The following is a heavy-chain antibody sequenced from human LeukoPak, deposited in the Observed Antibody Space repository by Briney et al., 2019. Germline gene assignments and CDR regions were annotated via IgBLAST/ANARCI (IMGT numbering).Heavy chain of an antibody. CDR1: GFXLISSG. V-gene: IGHV3-33*01. J-gene: IGHJ2*01. CDR2: IWYDGSDK. Sequence: PGGSLRLSCEASGFXLISSGIHWVRQAPGKGLEWVAVIWYDGSDKYSADSVKVRFTISRDNSKNTLYLQMNSLRAEDTAVYYCTREDNWYFDLWGRGTLVTVSS. CDR3: TREDNWYFDL.